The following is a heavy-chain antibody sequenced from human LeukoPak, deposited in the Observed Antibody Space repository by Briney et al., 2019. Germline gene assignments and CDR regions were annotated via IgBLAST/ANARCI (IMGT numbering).Heavy chain of an antibody. V-gene: IGHV1-18*01. Sequence: ASAKVSCKASGYTFTTYAISWVRQAPGQGLEWMGWISAYYGNTTYAQKFQGRVTMTTDTSTSTAYMELRSLRSDDTAVYYCARDPNAMVTSLFDYWGQGTLVTVSS. D-gene: IGHD5-18*01. J-gene: IGHJ4*02. CDR3: ARDPNAMVTSLFDY. CDR1: GYTFTTYA. CDR2: ISAYYGNT.